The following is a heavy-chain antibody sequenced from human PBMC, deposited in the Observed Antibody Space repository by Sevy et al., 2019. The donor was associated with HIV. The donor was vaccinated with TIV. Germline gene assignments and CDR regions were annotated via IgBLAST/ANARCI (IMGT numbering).Heavy chain of an antibody. CDR2: ISSSSSYI. CDR3: ARQRRAVAPTGYFDY. Sequence: GGSLRLSCAASGFTFSSYSMNWVRQAPGKGLEWVSSISSSSSYIYYADSVKGRFTISRDNAKNSLYLQMNSLRAEDTAVYYCARQRRAVAPTGYFDYWGQGTLVTVSS. CDR1: GFTFSSYS. J-gene: IGHJ4*02. D-gene: IGHD6-19*01. V-gene: IGHV3-21*01.